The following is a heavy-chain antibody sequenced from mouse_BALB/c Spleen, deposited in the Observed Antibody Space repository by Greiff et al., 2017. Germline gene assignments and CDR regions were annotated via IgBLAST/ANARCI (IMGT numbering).Heavy chain of an antibody. D-gene: IGHD2-10*02. CDR2: IDPANGNT. CDR3: AGGSYGNYRAWFAY. J-gene: IGHJ3*01. CDR1: GFNIKDTY. V-gene: IGHV14-3*02. Sequence: EVKLMESGAELVKPGASVKLSCTASGFNIKDTYMHWVKQRPEQGLEWIGRIDPANGNTKYDPKFQGKATITADTSSNTAYLQLSSLTSEDTAVYYCAGGSYGNYRAWFAYWGQGTLVTVSA.